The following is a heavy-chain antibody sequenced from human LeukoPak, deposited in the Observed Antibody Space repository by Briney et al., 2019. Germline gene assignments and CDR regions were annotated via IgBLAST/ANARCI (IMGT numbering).Heavy chain of an antibody. CDR1: GFTFSSYG. V-gene: IGHV3-30*02. Sequence: GGSLRLSCAASGFTFSSYGMHWVRQAPGKGLEWVAFIRYDGSNKYYADSVKGRFTISRDNSKNTLYLQMNSLRAEDTAVHYCAKDGREDIVVVPAARDYYYYYYMDVWGKGTTVTVSS. CDR2: IRYDGSNK. CDR3: AKDGREDIVVVPAARDYYYYYYMDV. D-gene: IGHD2-2*01. J-gene: IGHJ6*03.